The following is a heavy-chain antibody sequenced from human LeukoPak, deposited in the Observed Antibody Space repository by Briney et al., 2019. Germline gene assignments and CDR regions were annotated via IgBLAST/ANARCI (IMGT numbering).Heavy chain of an antibody. CDR1: GFTFSSYW. J-gene: IGHJ4*02. CDR3: AKSNYDILTGYYHFDY. V-gene: IGHV3-23*01. CDR2: ISGSGGST. D-gene: IGHD3-9*01. Sequence: GGSLRLSCAASGFTFSSYWMHWVRQAPGKGLEWVSAISGSGGSTYYADSVKGRFTISRDNSKNTLYLQMNSLRAEDTAVYYCAKSNYDILTGYYHFDYWGQGTLVTVSS.